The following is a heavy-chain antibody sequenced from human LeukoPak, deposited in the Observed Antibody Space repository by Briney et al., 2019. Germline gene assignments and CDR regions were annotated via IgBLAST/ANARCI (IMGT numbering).Heavy chain of an antibody. D-gene: IGHD3-16*01. V-gene: IGHV4-39*01. CDR2: IYYSGST. Sequence: PSETLSLTCTVSGGSISSSSYYWGWIRQPPGKGLEWIGSIYYSGSTYYNPSLKSRVTISVDTSKNQFSLKLSSVTAADTAVYYCARRSTITFGGVDYWGQGTLVTVSS. CDR1: GGSISSSSYY. CDR3: ARRSTITFGGVDY. J-gene: IGHJ4*02.